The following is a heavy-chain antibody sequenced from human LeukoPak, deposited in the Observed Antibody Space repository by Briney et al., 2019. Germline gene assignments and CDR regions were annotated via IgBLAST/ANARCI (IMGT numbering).Heavy chain of an antibody. D-gene: IGHD1-26*01. CDR1: GFTFSSYA. CDR3: ARDRASGSYYGYYYYYMDV. V-gene: IGHV3-23*01. J-gene: IGHJ6*03. CDR2: ISGSGGST. Sequence: PGGSLRLSCAASGFTFSSYAMSWVRQAPGKGLEWVSAISGSGGSTYYADSVKGRFTISRDNSKNTLYLQMNSLRAEDTAVYYCARDRASGSYYGYYYYYMDVWGKGTTVTVSS.